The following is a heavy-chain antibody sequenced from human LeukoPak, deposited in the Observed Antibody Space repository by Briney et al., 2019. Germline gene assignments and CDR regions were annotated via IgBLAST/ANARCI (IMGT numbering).Heavy chain of an antibody. Sequence: PSETLSLTCAVYGGSFSGYYWSWIRQPPGKGLEWIGEINHSGSTNYNPSLKSRVTISVDTSKNQFSLKLSSVAAADTAVYYCARGLSRPTGTTRAEYFQHWGQGTLVTVSS. CDR2: INHSGST. CDR3: ARGLSRPTGTTRAEYFQH. CDR1: GGSFSGYY. J-gene: IGHJ1*01. V-gene: IGHV4-34*01. D-gene: IGHD1-1*01.